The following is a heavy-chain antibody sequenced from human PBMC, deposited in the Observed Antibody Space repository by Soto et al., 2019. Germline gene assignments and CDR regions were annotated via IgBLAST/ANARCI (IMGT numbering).Heavy chain of an antibody. V-gene: IGHV1-69*04. CDR3: ARSKAGYYGSGSADY. Sequence: ASSVKVSCKTSGYTFTSYGISWLRQAPGQGLEWMGRIIPILGIANYAQKFQGRVTITADKSTSTAYMELSSLRSEDTAVYYCARSKAGYYGSGSADYWGQGTLVTVSS. CDR2: IIPILGIA. CDR1: GYTFTSYG. D-gene: IGHD3-10*01. J-gene: IGHJ4*02.